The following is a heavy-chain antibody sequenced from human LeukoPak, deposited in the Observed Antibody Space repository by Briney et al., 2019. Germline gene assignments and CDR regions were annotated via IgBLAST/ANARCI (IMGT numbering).Heavy chain of an antibody. CDR3: ARYGLLNYFFMDV. CDR1: GGSISGHY. J-gene: IGHJ6*03. CDR2: IHYRGST. V-gene: IGHV4-59*11. D-gene: IGHD4-17*01. Sequence: PSETLSLTCTVSGGSISGHYWSWIRQPPGKGLEWIGYIHYRGSTSYNSSLKSRVTISVDTSKNQFSLKLSSVTAADTAVYYCARYGLLNYFFMDVWGKGTTVTVSS.